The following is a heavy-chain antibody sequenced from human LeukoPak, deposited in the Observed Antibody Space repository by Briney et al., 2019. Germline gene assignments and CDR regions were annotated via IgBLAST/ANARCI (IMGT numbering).Heavy chain of an antibody. J-gene: IGHJ4*02. CDR3: ASTYDSRGYSFDY. Sequence: SETLSLTCTVSVGALSSGDYYSGWIRQPPGKGLEWIGYIYCSGSTYYNPSLKSRVTLSVDRSKNQFSLKLCSVLAGASAVYYCASTYDSRGYSFDYWGQGTLVTVSS. CDR2: IYCSGST. CDR1: VGALSSGDYY. V-gene: IGHV4-30-4*01. D-gene: IGHD3-22*01.